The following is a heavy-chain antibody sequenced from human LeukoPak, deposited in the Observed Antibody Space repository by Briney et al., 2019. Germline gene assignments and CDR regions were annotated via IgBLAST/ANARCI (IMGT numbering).Heavy chain of an antibody. Sequence: GGSLRLSCATSGFTFSAYWMSWVRQTAGKGLQWVANIRQDGNEKYYVDSVKGRFTIFRDNVGGSLYLQMDSLTADDTAIYYCARDKIEGPSLFDYWGQGILVTVSS. J-gene: IGHJ4*02. D-gene: IGHD3-22*01. CDR3: ARDKIEGPSLFDY. V-gene: IGHV3-7*01. CDR1: GFTFSAYW. CDR2: IRQDGNEK.